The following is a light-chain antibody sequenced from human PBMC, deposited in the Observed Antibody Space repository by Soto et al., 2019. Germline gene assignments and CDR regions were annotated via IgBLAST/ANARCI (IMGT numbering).Light chain of an antibody. CDR2: EVS. CDR1: SSDVGEYKY. Sequence: QSVLTQPPSASGSPGQSVTISCTGSSSDVGEYKYVSWYQQHPGKAPKLIIYEVSKRPSGIPGRFSGSKSGNTASLTVAGLQAADEADYYCSSYAGSNNFGVFGTGTKVTVL. J-gene: IGLJ1*01. CDR3: SSYAGSNNFGV. V-gene: IGLV2-8*01.